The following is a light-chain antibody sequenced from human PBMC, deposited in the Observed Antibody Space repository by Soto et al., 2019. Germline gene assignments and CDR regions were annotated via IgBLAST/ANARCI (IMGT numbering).Light chain of an antibody. J-gene: IGLJ2*01. V-gene: IGLV4-69*01. CDR2: LNSDGSH. CDR3: QTWGSGIVV. Sequence: QPVLTQSPSASASLGASVKLTYTLSSGHSNYAIAWHQQQSEKGPRYLMKLNSDGSHSNGDGIPDRFSGSSSGAERYLTISSLQFEDEADYYCQTWGSGIVVFGGGTKLTVL. CDR1: SGHSNYA.